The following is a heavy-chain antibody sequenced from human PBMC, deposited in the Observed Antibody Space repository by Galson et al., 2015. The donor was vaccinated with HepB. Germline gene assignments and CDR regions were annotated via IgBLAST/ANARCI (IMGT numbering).Heavy chain of an antibody. J-gene: IGHJ6*02. D-gene: IGHD1-26*01. CDR3: ARDLYGSYLDECGMDV. CDR2: ITSSSSFL. Sequence: SLRLSCAASGFTFSTYSVNWVRQAPGKGLEWVSSITSSSSFLYYADSVKGRFTISRDDAKNSLFLQMNSLRAEDTAVYYCARDLYGSYLDECGMDVWGQGTTVTVSS. V-gene: IGHV3-21*01. CDR1: GFTFSTYS.